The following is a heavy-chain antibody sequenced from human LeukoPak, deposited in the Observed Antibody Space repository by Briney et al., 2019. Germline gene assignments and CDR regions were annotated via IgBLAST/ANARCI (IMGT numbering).Heavy chain of an antibody. Sequence: GGSLRLSCAASGFTFSSYAMHWVRQAPGKGLEWVSSISSSSSYIYYADSVKGRFTISRDNAKNSLYLQMNSLRAEDTAVYYCARDDRYGDYEGNWFDPWGQGTLVTVSS. D-gene: IGHD4-17*01. CDR3: ARDDRYGDYEGNWFDP. V-gene: IGHV3-21*01. CDR1: GFTFSSYA. J-gene: IGHJ5*02. CDR2: ISSSSSYI.